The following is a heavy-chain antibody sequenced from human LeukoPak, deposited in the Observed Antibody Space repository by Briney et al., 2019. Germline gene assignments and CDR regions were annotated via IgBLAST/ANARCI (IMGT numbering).Heavy chain of an antibody. V-gene: IGHV3-23*01. CDR3: AKTPVATIRYFDY. Sequence: GGSLRLSCAASGFTFSSYAMSWVRQAPGKGLEWVSSISGSGGSTYYADSVKGRFTISRDNSKNTLYLQMNSLRAEDTAVYYCAKTPVATIRYFDYWGQGTLVTASS. CDR2: ISGSGGST. CDR1: GFTFSSYA. J-gene: IGHJ4*02. D-gene: IGHD5-12*01.